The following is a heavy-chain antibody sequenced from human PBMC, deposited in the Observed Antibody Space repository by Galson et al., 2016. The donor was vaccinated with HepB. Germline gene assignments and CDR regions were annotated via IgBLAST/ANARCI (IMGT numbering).Heavy chain of an antibody. CDR3: TNDVGLVMFGL. V-gene: IGHV3-23*01. Sequence: SLRLSCAASGFIFSSYAMSWVRQAPGRGLEWVSTISDHGGTTHYADSVKGRFTISRDNSKNTLDLQMNSLRAEDTAVYYCTNDVGLVMFGLWGRGTLVTVSS. CDR2: ISDHGGTT. J-gene: IGHJ4*02. D-gene: IGHD2/OR15-2a*01. CDR1: GFIFSSYA.